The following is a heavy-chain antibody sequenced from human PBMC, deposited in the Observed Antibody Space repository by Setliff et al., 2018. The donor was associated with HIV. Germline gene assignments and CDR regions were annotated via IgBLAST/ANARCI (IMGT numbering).Heavy chain of an antibody. J-gene: IGHJ4*02. CDR3: ARSYCGDVCYSGSLDY. Sequence: PGGSLRLSCAASGFTFTSAWMSWVRQAPGKGLEWVSYISSSSSYTNYADSVRGRFTISRDNAKESLYLQMNSLRAEDTAVYYCARSYCGDVCYSGSLDYWGQGTLVTVSS. D-gene: IGHD2-21*02. V-gene: IGHV3-11*03. CDR2: ISSSSSYT. CDR1: GFTFTSAW.